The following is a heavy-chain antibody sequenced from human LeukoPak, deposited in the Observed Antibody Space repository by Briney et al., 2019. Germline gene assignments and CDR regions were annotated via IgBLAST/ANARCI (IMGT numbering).Heavy chain of an antibody. CDR1: GFTFSSYN. V-gene: IGHV3-7*01. CDR3: AREEWELLRYYYYYMDV. CDR2: IKQDGSEK. Sequence: GGSLRLSCAASGFTFSSYNMNWVRQAPGKGLEWVANIKQDGSEKYYVDSVKGRFTISRDNAKNSLYLQMNSLRAEDTAVYYCAREEWELLRYYYYYMDVWGKGTTVTVSS. J-gene: IGHJ6*03. D-gene: IGHD1-26*01.